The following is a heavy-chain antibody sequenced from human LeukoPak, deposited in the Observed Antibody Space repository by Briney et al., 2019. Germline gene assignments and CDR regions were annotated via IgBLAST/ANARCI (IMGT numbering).Heavy chain of an antibody. CDR3: ARLANGGFGEPPYYYYYYMDV. Sequence: SETLSLTCTVSGGSISSSSYYWGWIRQPPGKGLEWIGSIYYSGSTYYNPSLKSRVAISVDTSKNQFSLKLSSVTAADTAVYYCARLANGGFGEPPYYYYYYMDVWGKGTTVTISS. CDR1: GGSISSSSYY. V-gene: IGHV4-39*01. CDR2: IYYSGST. D-gene: IGHD3-10*01. J-gene: IGHJ6*03.